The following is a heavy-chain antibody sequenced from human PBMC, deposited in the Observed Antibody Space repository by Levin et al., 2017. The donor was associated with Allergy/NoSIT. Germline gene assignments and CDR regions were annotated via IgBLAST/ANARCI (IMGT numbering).Heavy chain of an antibody. CDR2: IYYSGST. Sequence: SETLSLTCTVSGGSVRSGSYFWSWVRPPPGRGLEWLGYIYYSGSTKYNPSLKGRVTIPVDTSKNQFSLKLNAVTAADTAVYYCARANGEPNFDYGGQGSLVTVSS. CDR1: GGSVRSGSYF. CDR3: ARANGEPNFDY. V-gene: IGHV4-61*01. J-gene: IGHJ4*02. D-gene: IGHD4-17*01.